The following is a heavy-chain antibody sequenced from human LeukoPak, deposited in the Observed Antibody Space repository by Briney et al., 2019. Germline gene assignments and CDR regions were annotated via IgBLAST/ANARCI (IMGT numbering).Heavy chain of an antibody. J-gene: IGHJ5*02. D-gene: IGHD1-14*01. CDR2: IWYDGSKN. CDR3: ARELPQFDP. V-gene: IGHV3-33*01. Sequence: GGSLRLSCAASGFTFRNYGMHWARQAPGKGLEWVANIWYDGSKNYYADSVKGRFTISRDNSKNTLYLQINTLRAEDTAVYYCARELPQFDPWGQGTLVTVSS. CDR1: GFTFRNYG.